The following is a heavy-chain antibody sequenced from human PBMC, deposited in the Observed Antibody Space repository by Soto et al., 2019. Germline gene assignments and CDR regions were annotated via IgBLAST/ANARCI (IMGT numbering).Heavy chain of an antibody. CDR2: ISAYNGNT. D-gene: IGHD3-22*01. V-gene: IGHV1-18*01. CDR3: ARELQDSSDTTEFDP. J-gene: IGHJ5*02. CDR1: GYTFTSYG. Sequence: ASVKVSCKASGYTFTSYGISWVRQAPGQGLEWMGWISAYNGNTNYAQKLQGRVTMTTDTSTSTAYMELRSLRSDDTAVYYCARELQDSSDTTEFDPWGQGTLVTVSS.